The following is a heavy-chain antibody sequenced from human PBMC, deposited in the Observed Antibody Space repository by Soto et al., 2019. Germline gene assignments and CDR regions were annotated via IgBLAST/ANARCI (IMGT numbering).Heavy chain of an antibody. Sequence: GGSLRLSCTASGFTVSNYAMSWVRQAPGRGLEWVSGMSGSGSSAYYADSVMGRFTMSRDNSKNTLYLEMNSLRAEDAAVYYCAKCRRMANYYGMDVCGQGTTVTVYS. CDR2: MSGSGSSA. CDR1: GFTVSNYA. V-gene: IGHV3-23*01. D-gene: IGHD2-15*01. CDR3: AKCRRMANYYGMDV. J-gene: IGHJ6*02.